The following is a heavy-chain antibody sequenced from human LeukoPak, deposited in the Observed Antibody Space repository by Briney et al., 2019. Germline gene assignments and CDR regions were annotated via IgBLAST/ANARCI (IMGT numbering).Heavy chain of an antibody. CDR1: GFTFSTYW. J-gene: IGHJ3*02. Sequence: GGSLRLSCAASGFTFSTYWMHWVRHAPGKGLVWVSHINSDVRSTSYADSVKGRFTISRDNARNTLYLQLNSLRAEDTAVYYCAKGQGYCTYTSCSDDAFDIWGQGTMVTVSS. CDR3: AKGQGYCTYTSCSDDAFDI. V-gene: IGHV3-74*01. CDR2: INSDVRST. D-gene: IGHD2-2*01.